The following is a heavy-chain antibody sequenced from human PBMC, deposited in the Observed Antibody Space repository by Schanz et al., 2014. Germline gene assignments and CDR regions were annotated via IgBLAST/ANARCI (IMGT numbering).Heavy chain of an antibody. J-gene: IGHJ4*02. V-gene: IGHV3-21*01. CDR1: GFTISSYS. CDR2: ISSSGSYI. D-gene: IGHD6-19*01. Sequence: EVHLVESGGGLVKRGGSLRLSCAASGFTISSYSMNWVRQAPGKGLEWVSSISSSGSYIYYADSVKGRFSISRDNAKNSLFLQMNRLRAEDTALYYCAIIGVMVAVAGTRADNWGQGTLVTVSS. CDR3: AIIGVMVAVAGTRADN.